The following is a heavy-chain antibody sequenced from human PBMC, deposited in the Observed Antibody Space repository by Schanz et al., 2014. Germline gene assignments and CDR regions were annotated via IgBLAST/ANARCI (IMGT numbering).Heavy chain of an antibody. J-gene: IGHJ3*01. Sequence: EVQLVESGGGLIQPGGSLRLSCAVSGFTVSSNYMSWVRQAPGKGLEWVSRVYMSAASTRYADSVKGRFIISRDSSKNTLFLQMNSLRPEDTALYFCARDEGRDGYNLAFDVWGQGTLVTVS. D-gene: IGHD5-12*01. CDR2: VYMSAAST. CDR1: GFTVSSNY. V-gene: IGHV3-53*01. CDR3: ARDEGRDGYNLAFDV.